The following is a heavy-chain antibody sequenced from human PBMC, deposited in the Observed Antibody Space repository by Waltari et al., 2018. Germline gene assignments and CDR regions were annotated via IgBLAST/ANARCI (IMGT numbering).Heavy chain of an antibody. D-gene: IGHD1-1*01. CDR3: ARNLETFDY. CDR1: GGSISSHY. V-gene: IGHV4-59*11. Sequence: QVQLQESGPGLVKPSETLSLTCTVSGGSISSHYWSWIRQPPGKGLEWIGYIYYSGSTNYNPSLKRRVTISVDTSKNQFSLKLSSVTAADTAVYYCARNLETFDYWGQGTLVTVSS. J-gene: IGHJ4*02. CDR2: IYYSGST.